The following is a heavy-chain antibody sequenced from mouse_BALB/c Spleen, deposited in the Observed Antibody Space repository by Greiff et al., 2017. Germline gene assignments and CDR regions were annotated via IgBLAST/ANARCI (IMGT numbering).Heavy chain of an antibody. CDR3: TREGQGFAY. V-gene: IGHV5-6-4*01. CDR2: ISSGGSYT. J-gene: IGHJ3*01. D-gene: IGHD3-3*01. Sequence: EVQLVESGGGLVKPGGSLKLSCAASGFTFSSYTMSWVRQTPEKRLEWVATISSGGSYTYYPDSVKGRFTISRDNAKNTLYLQMSSLKSEDTAMYYCTREGQGFAYWGQGTLVTVSA. CDR1: GFTFSSYT.